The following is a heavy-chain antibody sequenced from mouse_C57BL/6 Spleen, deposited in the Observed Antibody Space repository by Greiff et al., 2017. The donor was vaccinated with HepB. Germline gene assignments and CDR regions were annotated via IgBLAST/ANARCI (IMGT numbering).Heavy chain of an antibody. V-gene: IGHV1-82*01. D-gene: IGHD1-1*01. J-gene: IGHJ4*01. CDR2: IYPGDGDT. Sequence: VNVVESGPELVKPGASVKISCKASGYAFSSSWMNWVKQRPGKGLEWIGRIYPGDGDTNYNGKFKGKATLTADKSSSTAYMQLSSLTSEDSAVYFGAPITTEAMDYWGQGTSVTVSS. CDR1: GYAFSSSW. CDR3: APITTEAMDY.